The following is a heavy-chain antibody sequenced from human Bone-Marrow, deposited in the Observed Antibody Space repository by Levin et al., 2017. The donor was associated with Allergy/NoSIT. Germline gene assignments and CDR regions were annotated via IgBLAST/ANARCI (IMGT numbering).Heavy chain of an antibody. V-gene: IGHV1-8*01. CDR1: GYTFTSYD. J-gene: IGHJ5*02. D-gene: IGHD2-8*01. Sequence: EASVKVSCKASGYTFTSYDINWVRQATGQGLEWMGWMNPNSGNTGYAQKFQGRVTMTRNTSISTAYMELSSLRSEDTAVYYCARERRLLRNWFDPWGQGTLVTVSS. CDR2: MNPNSGNT. CDR3: ARERRLLRNWFDP.